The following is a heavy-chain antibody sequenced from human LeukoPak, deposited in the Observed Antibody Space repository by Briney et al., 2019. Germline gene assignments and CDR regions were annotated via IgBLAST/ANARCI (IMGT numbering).Heavy chain of an antibody. D-gene: IGHD1-26*01. CDR2: IRYDGSNK. CDR1: GFTFSSYG. CDR3: AKDRSGSYSQGLDY. J-gene: IGHJ4*02. V-gene: IGHV3-30*02. Sequence: GGSLRLSCAASGFTFSSYGMHWVRQAPGKGLEWVAFIRYDGSNKYYADSVKGRFTISRDNSKNTLYLQMNSLRAEDTAVYYCAKDRSGSYSQGLDYWGQGTLVVVSS.